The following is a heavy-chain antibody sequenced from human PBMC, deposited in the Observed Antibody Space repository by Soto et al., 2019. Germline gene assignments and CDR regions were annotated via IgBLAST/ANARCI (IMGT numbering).Heavy chain of an antibody. Sequence: QVQLVQSGAEVKKPGSSVKVSCKASGGTFSSYAISWVRQAPGQGLEWMGGIIPIFGTANYAQKFQGRVTSTADKSTSTAYMELSSLRSEDTAVYYCAREPTYYDILTGSHYYYGMDVWGQGTTVTVSS. CDR2: IIPIFGTA. CDR3: AREPTYYDILTGSHYYYGMDV. V-gene: IGHV1-69*06. CDR1: GGTFSSYA. J-gene: IGHJ6*02. D-gene: IGHD3-9*01.